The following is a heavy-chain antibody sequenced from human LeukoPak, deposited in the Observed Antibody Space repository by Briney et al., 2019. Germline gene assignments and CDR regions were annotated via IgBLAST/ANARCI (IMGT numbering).Heavy chain of an antibody. CDR2: ISAYNGNT. Sequence: ASVKVSFKASGYTFSSNGISWVRQAPGQGLEWMGWISAYNGNTNYAQKFQGRVTMTTDTSTSTAYMELRSLRSDDTAVYYCARHKPYGSGSFDTFDIWGQGTMVTVSS. D-gene: IGHD3-10*01. V-gene: IGHV1-18*01. CDR1: GYTFSSNG. CDR3: ARHKPYGSGSFDTFDI. J-gene: IGHJ3*02.